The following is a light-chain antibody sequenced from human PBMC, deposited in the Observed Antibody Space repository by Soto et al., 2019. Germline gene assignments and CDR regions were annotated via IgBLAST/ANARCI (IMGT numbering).Light chain of an antibody. Sequence: QMTQYPSALCACGGGRVTSTCGARQSISSYLNWHPQKPGKPPKLLISAASSLQSGLPSRLSGSGSGTDFTLTISSLQPEDFATYYCQQIYNPPRTFRQGTQVDI. J-gene: IGKJ1*01. CDR2: AAS. CDR1: QSISSY. V-gene: IGKV1-39*01. CDR3: QQIYNPPRT.